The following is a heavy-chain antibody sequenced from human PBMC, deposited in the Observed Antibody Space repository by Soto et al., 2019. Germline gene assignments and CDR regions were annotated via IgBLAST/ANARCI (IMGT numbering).Heavy chain of an antibody. CDR3: ARDLVGIAARPARLFDY. V-gene: IGHV4-31*03. CDR1: GGSISSGGYY. D-gene: IGHD6-6*01. J-gene: IGHJ4*02. Sequence: SETLSLTCTASGGSISSGGYYWSWIRQHPGKGLEWIGYIYYSGSTYYNPSLKSRVTISVDTSKNQFSLKLSSVTAADTAVYYCARDLVGIAARPARLFDYWGQGTLVTVSS. CDR2: IYYSGST.